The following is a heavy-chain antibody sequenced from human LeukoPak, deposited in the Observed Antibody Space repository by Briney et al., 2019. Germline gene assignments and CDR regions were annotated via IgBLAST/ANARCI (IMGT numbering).Heavy chain of an antibody. CDR1: GFTFSSYS. Sequence: GGSLRLSCAASGFTFSSYSMNWVRQAPGNWLEWVSSISISISYIYYADSVKGRFTISRHNAKNSLYLQMSSLRAEDTAVYYCARSNHRDYWGQGTLVTVSS. J-gene: IGHJ4*02. V-gene: IGHV3-21*01. D-gene: IGHD1-14*01. CDR2: ISISISYI. CDR3: ARSNHRDY.